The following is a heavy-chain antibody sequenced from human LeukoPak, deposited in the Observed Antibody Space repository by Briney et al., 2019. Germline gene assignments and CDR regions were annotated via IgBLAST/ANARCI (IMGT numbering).Heavy chain of an antibody. V-gene: IGHV3-21*01. Sequence: GGPLRLSCAASGFTFSSYSMNWLRQAPGKGLEWVSSISSSSSYIYYADSVKRLFIISRDNAKNSLYLQINSQRAEETAVYYCARDRGLSLAVFAYWGQGTLVTVSS. CDR2: ISSSSSYI. D-gene: IGHD1-20*01. CDR3: ARDRGLSLAVFAY. J-gene: IGHJ4*02. CDR1: GFTFSSYS.